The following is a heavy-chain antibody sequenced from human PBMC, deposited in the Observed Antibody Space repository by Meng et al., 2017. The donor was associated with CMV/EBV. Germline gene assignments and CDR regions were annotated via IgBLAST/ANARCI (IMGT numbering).Heavy chain of an antibody. J-gene: IGHJ3*02. CDR1: VGTFSSYA. CDR3: ARDRGPLHKTYCSSTSCYTAFDI. V-gene: IGHV1-69*05. Sequence: SVNVSCKASVGTFSSYAISWVRQAPGQGLEWMGGIIPIFGTANYAQKFQGRVTITTDESTSTAYMELSSLRSEDTAVYYCARDRGPLHKTYCSSTSCYTAFDIWGQGTMVTVSS. D-gene: IGHD2-2*02. CDR2: IIPIFGTA.